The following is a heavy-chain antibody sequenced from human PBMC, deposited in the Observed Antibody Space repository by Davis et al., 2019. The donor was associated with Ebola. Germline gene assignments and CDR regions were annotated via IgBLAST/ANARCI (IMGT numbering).Heavy chain of an antibody. CDR1: GGSFSGYY. Sequence: PSETLSLTCAVYGGSFSGYYWSWIRQPPGKGLEWIGEINHSGSTNYNPSLKNRVTISVDTSKNQFSLKLSSVTAADTAVYYCARGSSMGYFDYWGQGTLVTVSS. CDR2: INHSGST. D-gene: IGHD2/OR15-2a*01. V-gene: IGHV4-34*01. J-gene: IGHJ4*02. CDR3: ARGSSMGYFDY.